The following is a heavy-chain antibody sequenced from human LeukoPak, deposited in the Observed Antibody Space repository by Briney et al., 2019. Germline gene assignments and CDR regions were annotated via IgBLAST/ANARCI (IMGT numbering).Heavy chain of an antibody. D-gene: IGHD3-10*01. CDR3: ARQHGSGSYYSRAIDY. J-gene: IGHJ4*02. CDR1: GYSFTTYW. CDR2: IYPGDSDT. Sequence: GESLKISCKGSGYSFTTYWIVWVRQMPGKGLEWMGIIYPGDSDTRYSPSFQGQVTISADKSTSTAYLQWSSLKASDSAMYYCARQHGSGSYYSRAIDYWGQGTLVTVSS. V-gene: IGHV5-51*01.